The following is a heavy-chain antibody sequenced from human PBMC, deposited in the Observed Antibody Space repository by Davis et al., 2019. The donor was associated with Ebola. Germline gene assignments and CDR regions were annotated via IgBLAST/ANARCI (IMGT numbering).Heavy chain of an antibody. CDR1: GGSISSYY. D-gene: IGHD3-3*01. CDR3: ARLITIFGVVDV. V-gene: IGHV4-59*08. CDR2: IYYSGST. Sequence: MPSETLSLTCTVSGGSISSYYWSWIRQPPGKGLEWIGYIYYSGSTNYNPSLKSRVTISVDTSKNQFSLKLSSVTAADTAVYYCARLITIFGVVDVWGQGTTVTVSS. J-gene: IGHJ6*02.